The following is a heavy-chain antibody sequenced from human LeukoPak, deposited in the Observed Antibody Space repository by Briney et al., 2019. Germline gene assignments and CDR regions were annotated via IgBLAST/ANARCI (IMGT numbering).Heavy chain of an antibody. V-gene: IGHV1-2*02. D-gene: IGHD5-12*01. Sequence: ASVKVSCKASGYTFTGYYMHWVRQAPGQGLEWMGWINPNSGGTNYAQKFQGRVTMTRDTSISTAYMELSRLRSDDTAVYYCAREKVATTLDFDYWGQGTLVTVSS. CDR1: GYTFTGYY. CDR2: INPNSGGT. CDR3: AREKVATTLDFDY. J-gene: IGHJ4*02.